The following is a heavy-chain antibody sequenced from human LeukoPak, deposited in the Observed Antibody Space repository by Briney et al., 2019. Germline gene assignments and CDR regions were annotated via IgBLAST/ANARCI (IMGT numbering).Heavy chain of an antibody. Sequence: PSETLSLTCTVFGGPISSYYWNWIRQPPGKGLEWIGYVSYRGTTNYNPSLKSRVTISVDTSKNQFSLKLSSVTAADTAVYYCARPYSSNWYDAFHIWGQGTMVTVSS. V-gene: IGHV4-59*01. CDR2: VSYRGTT. CDR3: ARPYSSNWYDAFHI. J-gene: IGHJ3*02. D-gene: IGHD6-13*01. CDR1: GGPISSYY.